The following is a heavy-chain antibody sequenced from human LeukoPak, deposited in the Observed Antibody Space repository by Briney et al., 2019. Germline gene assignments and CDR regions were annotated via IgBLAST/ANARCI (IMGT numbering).Heavy chain of an antibody. CDR3: AKALTDELMSRSHYDFWSGYHPSGTVYYYMDV. CDR2: GGSHGGT. D-gene: IGHD3-3*01. CDR1: GFNFNNYA. V-gene: IGHV3-23*01. J-gene: IGHJ6*03. Sequence: TGGSLRLSCAASGFNFNNYAVTWIRQAPGKGLEWVSAGGSHGGTYYADSVKGRFTISRDNSGNTLSLQMNSLRVEDTAIYYCAKALTDELMSRSHYDFWSGYHPSGTVYYYMDVWGKGTTVTVSS.